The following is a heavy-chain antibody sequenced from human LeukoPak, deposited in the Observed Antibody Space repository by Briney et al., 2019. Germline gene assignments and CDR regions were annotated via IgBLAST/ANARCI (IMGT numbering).Heavy chain of an antibody. CDR1: GFTFSNYG. D-gene: IGHD3-22*01. CDR2: ISGTGNSV. Sequence: GGSLRLSCAASGFTFSNYGISWVRQAPGKGLEWVSLISGTGNSVYYADSVKGRFTISRDNSKNTLYLEMNSLRAEDTAVYYCAKGFYDNSGYYYLHSFDHWGQGTLVTVSS. V-gene: IGHV3-23*01. CDR3: AKGFYDNSGYYYLHSFDH. J-gene: IGHJ4*02.